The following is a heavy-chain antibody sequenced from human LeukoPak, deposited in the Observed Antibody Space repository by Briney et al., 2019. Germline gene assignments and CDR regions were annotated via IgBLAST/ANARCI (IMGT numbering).Heavy chain of an antibody. CDR1: GFTFSSYS. D-gene: IGHD6-6*01. V-gene: IGHV3-48*01. CDR2: ISSSSSTI. Sequence: GGSLRLSCAASGFTFSSYSMNWVRRAPGKGLEWVSYISSSSSTIYYADSVKGRFTISRDNAKNSLYLQMNSLRAEDTAVYYCAMETGIRVRVRPDRAAQLVPTFDYWGQGTLVTVSS. CDR3: AMETGIRVRVRPDRAAQLVPTFDY. J-gene: IGHJ4*02.